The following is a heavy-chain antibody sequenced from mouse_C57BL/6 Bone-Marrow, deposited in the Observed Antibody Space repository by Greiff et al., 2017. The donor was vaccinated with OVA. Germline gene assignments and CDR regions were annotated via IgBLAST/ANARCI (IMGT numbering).Heavy chain of an antibody. Sequence: QVQLQQPGAELVKPGASVKLSCKASGYTFTSYWMHWVKQRPGQGLEWIGMIHPNSGSTNYNENFKSKATLTVDKSSSTAYMQLSSLTSEDSAVYDCARNYYGNRYGYLDVWGRGTTVTVTA. CDR2: IHPNSGST. D-gene: IGHD2-1*01. V-gene: IGHV1-64*01. J-gene: IGHJ1*03. CDR1: GYTFTSYW. CDR3: ARNYYGNRYGYLDV.